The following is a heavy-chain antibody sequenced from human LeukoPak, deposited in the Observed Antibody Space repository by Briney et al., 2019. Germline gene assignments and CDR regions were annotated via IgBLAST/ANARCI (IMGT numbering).Heavy chain of an antibody. CDR2: ISNSGGTT. CDR3: AKGGCSTTSCYTTY. J-gene: IGHJ4*02. V-gene: IGHV3-23*01. CDR1: GFTFSSYA. Sequence: GGSLRLSCAASGFTFSSYAMSWVRQAPGKGLQWVSTISNSGGTTNYADSVKGRFTISGDNSKNTLYLQIDSLKADDTAVYYCAKGGCSTTSCYTTYWGQGTLVTVSS. D-gene: IGHD2-2*02.